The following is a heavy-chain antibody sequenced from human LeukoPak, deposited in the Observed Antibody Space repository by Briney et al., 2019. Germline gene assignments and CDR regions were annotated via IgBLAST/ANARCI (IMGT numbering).Heavy chain of an antibody. CDR1: GYTFTSYY. D-gene: IGHD5-24*01. V-gene: IGHV1-46*01. CDR3: ARDRRDGYNPDSFDI. CDR2: INPSGGST. J-gene: IGHJ3*02. Sequence: ASVKVSCKASGYTFTSYYMHWVRQAPGQGLEWMGIINPSGGSTSYAQEFQGRVTMTRDTSTSTVYMELSSLRSEDTAVYYCARDRRDGYNPDSFDIWGQGTMVTVSS.